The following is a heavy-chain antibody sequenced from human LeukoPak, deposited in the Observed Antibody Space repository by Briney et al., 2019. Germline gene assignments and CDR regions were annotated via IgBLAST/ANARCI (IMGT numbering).Heavy chain of an antibody. CDR1: GGSISRGGYF. D-gene: IGHD2/OR15-2a*01. J-gene: IGHJ5*02. V-gene: IGHV4-30-2*01. CDR3: ARGNVLPTSIWWFDL. CDR2: VYQSGET. Sequence: SETLSLTCSVSGGSISRGGYFWTWIRQPPGQGQEWIAYVYQSGETFYSPSLKSRVTISLERSQNQFSLNMTTVTAADTAVYYCARGNVLPTSIWWFDLWGPGTQVTVSP.